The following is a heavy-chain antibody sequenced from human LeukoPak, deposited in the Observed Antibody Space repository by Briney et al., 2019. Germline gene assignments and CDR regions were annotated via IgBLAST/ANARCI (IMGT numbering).Heavy chain of an antibody. CDR3: ARVPLYNFWTARTFFDS. V-gene: IGHV4-34*01. D-gene: IGHD3/OR15-3a*01. CDR1: GGSFSDCY. CDR2: IDHSGST. J-gene: IGHJ4*02. Sequence: SETLSLTCAVYGGSFSDCYWTWIRQPPGKGLEWIGEIDHSGSTTYNPSLKSRVTMSVDTSKNQFSLKLSSVTAADTAVYYCARVPLYNFWTARTFFDSWGQGTLVTVSS.